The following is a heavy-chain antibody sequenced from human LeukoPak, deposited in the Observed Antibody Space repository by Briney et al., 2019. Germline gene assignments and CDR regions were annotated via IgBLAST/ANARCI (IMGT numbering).Heavy chain of an antibody. CDR1: GFTFSSYG. Sequence: PGRSLRLSCAASGFTFSSYGMHWVRQAPGKGLEWVAVISYDGSNKYYADSVKGRFTISRDNAKNTLYLQMNSLRAEDTAVYYCAREPTLDYYGSGSLDYWGQGTLVTVSS. D-gene: IGHD3-10*01. CDR3: AREPTLDYYGSGSLDY. J-gene: IGHJ4*02. V-gene: IGHV3-30*03. CDR2: ISYDGSNK.